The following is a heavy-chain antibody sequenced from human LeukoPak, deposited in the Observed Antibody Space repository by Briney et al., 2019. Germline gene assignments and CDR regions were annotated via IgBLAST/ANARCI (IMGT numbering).Heavy chain of an antibody. CDR1: GFTFSSYG. V-gene: IGHV3-30*18. J-gene: IGHJ6*02. Sequence: GGSLRLSCAASGFTFSSYGMHWVRQAPGKGLEWVAVISYDGSNKYYADSVKGRFTISRDNSKNTLYLQMNSLRAEDTAVYYCAKEKFPRDKYYYYYYGVDVWGQGTTVTVSS. D-gene: IGHD2-15*01. CDR3: AKEKFPRDKYYYYYYGVDV. CDR2: ISYDGSNK.